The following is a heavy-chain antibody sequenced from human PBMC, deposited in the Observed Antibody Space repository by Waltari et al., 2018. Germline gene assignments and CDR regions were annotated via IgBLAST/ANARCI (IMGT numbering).Heavy chain of an antibody. J-gene: IGHJ6*03. CDR1: GFTFSSYA. CDR3: ARVTIYYYYYYMDV. V-gene: IGHV3-30-3*01. Sequence: QVQLVESGGGVVQPGRSLRLSCAASGFTFSSYAMHWVRQAPGKGLEWVAVISYDGSNKYYADSVKGRFTISRDNSKNTLYLQMNSLRAEDTAVYYCARVTIYYYYYYMDVWGKGTTVTISS. CDR2: ISYDGSNK.